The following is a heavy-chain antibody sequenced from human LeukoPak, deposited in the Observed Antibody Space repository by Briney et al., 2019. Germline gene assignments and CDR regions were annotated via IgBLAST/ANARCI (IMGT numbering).Heavy chain of an antibody. CDR3: ARGDFVRLGELSLDYFDY. CDR1: GGSISSSNW. CDR2: IYHSGST. V-gene: IGHV4-4*02. J-gene: IGHJ4*02. Sequence: PSGTLSLTCAVSGGSISSSNWWSWVRQPPGKGLEWIGEIYHSGSTNYNPSLKSRVTISVDTSKNQFSLKLSSVTAADTAVYYCARGDFVRLGELSLDYFDYWGQGTLVTVSS. D-gene: IGHD3-16*02.